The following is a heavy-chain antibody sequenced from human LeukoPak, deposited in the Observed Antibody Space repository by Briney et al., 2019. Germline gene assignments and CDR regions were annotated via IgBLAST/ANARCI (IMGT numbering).Heavy chain of an antibody. Sequence: GGSLRLSCAASGFTVANYDMSWVRQAPGKGLEWVSSLSGSDGSPDYADSVKGRFTISRDNSKNTLYLEMYSLRAEGTAVYFCAKGKYDSRWNGLDVWGQGTTVTVSS. D-gene: IGHD3-9*01. CDR1: GFTVANYD. CDR2: LSGSDGSP. V-gene: IGHV3-23*01. J-gene: IGHJ6*02. CDR3: AKGKYDSRWNGLDV.